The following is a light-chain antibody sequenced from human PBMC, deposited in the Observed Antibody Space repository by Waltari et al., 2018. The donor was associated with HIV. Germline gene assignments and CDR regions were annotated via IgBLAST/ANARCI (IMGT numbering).Light chain of an antibody. CDR3: VLYMGSGMWV. CDR1: SGSVSTSYY. V-gene: IGLV8-61*01. Sequence: QTVVTQEPSFSVSHGGTVTLTCGLSSGSVSTSYYPSWYQQTHGQAPRPLIYSTNTRSSGVPDRFSGSILGNKAALTITGAQADDESDYYCVLYMGSGMWVFGGGTKLTVL. J-gene: IGLJ3*02. CDR2: STN.